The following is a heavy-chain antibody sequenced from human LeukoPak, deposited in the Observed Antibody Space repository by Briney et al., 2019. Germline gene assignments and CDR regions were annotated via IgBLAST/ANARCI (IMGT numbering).Heavy chain of an antibody. Sequence: ASVKVSCKASGYTFTGYYMHWVRQAPGQGLEWMGWINPNSGGTNYAQKFQGRVTMTRDTSISTAYMELSRLRSDDTAVYYCAKLMEWDRSGYYGYWGQGTLVTVSS. J-gene: IGHJ4*02. CDR2: INPNSGGT. D-gene: IGHD3-22*01. V-gene: IGHV1-2*02. CDR1: GYTFTGYY. CDR3: AKLMEWDRSGYYGY.